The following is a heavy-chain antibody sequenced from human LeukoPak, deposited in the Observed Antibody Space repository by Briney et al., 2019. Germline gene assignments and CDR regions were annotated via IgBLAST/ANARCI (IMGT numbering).Heavy chain of an antibody. D-gene: IGHD3-10*01. J-gene: IGHJ5*02. V-gene: IGHV4-59*01. CDR1: GGSISSYY. CDR3: ARETMVRFDP. CDR2: IYYTGST. Sequence: PSETLSLTCTVSGGSISSYYWSWIRQPPGKGLEWIGYIYYTGSTNYNPSLKSRVTISVDMSKNQFSLKLSSVTAADTAVYYCARETMVRFDPWGQGTLVTVSS.